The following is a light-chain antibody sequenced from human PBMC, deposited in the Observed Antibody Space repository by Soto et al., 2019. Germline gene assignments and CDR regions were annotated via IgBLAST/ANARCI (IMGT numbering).Light chain of an antibody. CDR3: QQYYSYPLT. Sequence: SASVGARVTITCRASQGISSYLAWYQQKPGKAPKLLIYAASTLQSGVPSRFSGSGSGTEFTLTISCLQSEDFATYYCQQYYSYPLTFGEGTKLEIK. CDR2: AAS. CDR1: QGISSY. J-gene: IGKJ5*01. V-gene: IGKV1-8*01.